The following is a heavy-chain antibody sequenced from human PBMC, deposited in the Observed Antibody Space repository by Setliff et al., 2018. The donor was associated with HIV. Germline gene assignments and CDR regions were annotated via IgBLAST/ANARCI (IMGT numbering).Heavy chain of an antibody. J-gene: IGHJ4*02. V-gene: IGHV3-7*01. CDR3: ARTTYYFDSSGYYQHLPFDY. D-gene: IGHD3-22*01. CDR2: ISSDASDK. CDR1: GFTFSNYW. Sequence: PGGSLRLSCAASGFTFSNYWMSWVRQAPGKGLEWVAKISSDASDKKYVDSVKGRFTISRDNAKNSLYLQMSSLRVEDTAVYYCARTTYYFDSSGYYQHLPFDYWGQGTLVTVSS.